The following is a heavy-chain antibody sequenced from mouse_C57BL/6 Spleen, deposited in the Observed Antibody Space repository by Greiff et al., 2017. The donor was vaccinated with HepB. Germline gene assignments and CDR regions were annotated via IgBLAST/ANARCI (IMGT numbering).Heavy chain of an antibody. CDR3: AREWELRPPFAY. V-gene: IGHV1-64*01. CDR2: IHPNSGST. CDR1: GYTFTSYW. J-gene: IGHJ3*01. D-gene: IGHD1-3*01. Sequence: QVQLQQPGAELVKPGASVKLSCKASGYTFTSYWMHWVKQRPGQGLEWIGMIHPNSGSTNYNEKFKSKATLTVDKSSSTAYMQLSSLTSEDSAVYYCAREWELRPPFAYWGQGTLVTVSA.